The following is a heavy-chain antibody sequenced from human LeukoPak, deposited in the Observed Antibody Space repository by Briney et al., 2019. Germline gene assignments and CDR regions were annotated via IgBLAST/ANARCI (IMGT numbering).Heavy chain of an antibody. Sequence: SETLSLTCAVYGGSFSGYYWSWIRQPPGKGLEWIGEINHSGSTNYNPSLKSRVTMFLDTSKNQFSLKLSSVTAADTAVYFCARHGGPYYYDSSGYHDYWGQGTLVTVSS. CDR2: INHSGST. J-gene: IGHJ4*02. CDR3: ARHGGPYYYDSSGYHDY. CDR1: GGSFSGYY. D-gene: IGHD3-22*01. V-gene: IGHV4-34*01.